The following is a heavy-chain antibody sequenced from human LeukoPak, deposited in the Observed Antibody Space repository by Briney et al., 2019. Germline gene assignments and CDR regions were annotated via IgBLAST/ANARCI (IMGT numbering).Heavy chain of an antibody. CDR2: ISSSRSNI. J-gene: IGHJ4*02. Sequence: PGGSLRLSCAASGFAFSAYVMNWVRQAPGKGLEWVSSISSSRSNIYYSDSVKGRFTISRDNARNSLFLQMNSLRLEDTAVYYCASDLRGLDSLWGQGTLVSVSS. D-gene: IGHD1-1*01. CDR3: ASDLRGLDSL. V-gene: IGHV3-21*01. CDR1: GFAFSAYV.